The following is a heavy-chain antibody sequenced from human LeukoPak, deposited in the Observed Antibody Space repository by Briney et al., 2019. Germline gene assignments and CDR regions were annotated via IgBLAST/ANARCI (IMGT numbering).Heavy chain of an antibody. CDR1: GGSISSYY. Sequence: PSETLSLTCTVSGGSISSYYWSWIRQPPGKGLEWIGEINHSGSTNYNPSLKSRVTISVDTSKNQFSLKLSSVTAADTAVYYCARARIAAAGHFDYWGQGTLVTVSS. V-gene: IGHV4-34*01. CDR3: ARARIAAAGHFDY. J-gene: IGHJ4*02. D-gene: IGHD6-13*01. CDR2: INHSGST.